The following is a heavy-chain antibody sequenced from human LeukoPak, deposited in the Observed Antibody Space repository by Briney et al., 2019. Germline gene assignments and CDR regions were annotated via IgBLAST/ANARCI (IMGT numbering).Heavy chain of an antibody. D-gene: IGHD3-10*01. V-gene: IGHV3-30*02. CDR3: AKESMWFGESNPFDY. Sequence: GGSLRLSCAASGFTFSRYGMHWVRQAPGKGLEWVAFIRYDGSNKYYADSVKGRFTISRDNSKNTTLYLQMNSLRAEDTAVYYCAKESMWFGESNPFDYWGQGTLVTDSS. J-gene: IGHJ4*02. CDR1: GFTFSRYG. CDR2: IRYDGSNK.